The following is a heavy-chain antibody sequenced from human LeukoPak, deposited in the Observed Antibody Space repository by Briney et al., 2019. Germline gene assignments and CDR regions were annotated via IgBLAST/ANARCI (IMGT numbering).Heavy chain of an antibody. V-gene: IGHV4-59*02. CDR2: IHYSGLT. J-gene: IGHJ4*02. CDR3: ARDPPEDEWNSLDS. CDR1: GGSVNGYY. Sequence: SETLSLTFACSGGSVNGYYLNLMRQAPGKGLEWIGFIHYSGLTVYSPSLQSRVSMSVDTSRNQFSLDLSSVTAADTCLYLCARDPPEDEWNSLDSWGQGILVTVSS. D-gene: IGHD1-7*01.